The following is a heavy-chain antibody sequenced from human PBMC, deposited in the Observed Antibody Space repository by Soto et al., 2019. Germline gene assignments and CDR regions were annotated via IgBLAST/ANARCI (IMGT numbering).Heavy chain of an antibody. Sequence: QVQLQESGPGLVKPSGTLSLTCAVSGGSVSSSNWWSWVRQSPGKGLEWMGEIYHSGSAHYNPSLEGRATISLDKSKNQFSLRLTSVTAADTAVYYCARGPGVVVSADDAFDIWGPGTRVIVSS. D-gene: IGHD2-21*02. CDR1: GGSVSSSNW. CDR2: IYHSGSA. CDR3: ARGPGVVVSADDAFDI. J-gene: IGHJ3*02. V-gene: IGHV4-4*02.